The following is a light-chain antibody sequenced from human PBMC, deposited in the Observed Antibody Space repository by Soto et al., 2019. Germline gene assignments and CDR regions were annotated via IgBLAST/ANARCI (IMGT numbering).Light chain of an antibody. J-gene: IGLJ2*01. CDR2: DNT. CDR1: SSNIGNNY. Sequence: QSVLTQPPSVSAAPGQKVTSSCSGSSSNIGNNYVSWYQQLPGTAPKLLIYDNTKRPSGIPDRFSGSKSGTSATLGITGLQTGDEADYYCGTWDSRLSAVVFGGGTKLTVL. CDR3: GTWDSRLSAVV. V-gene: IGLV1-51*01.